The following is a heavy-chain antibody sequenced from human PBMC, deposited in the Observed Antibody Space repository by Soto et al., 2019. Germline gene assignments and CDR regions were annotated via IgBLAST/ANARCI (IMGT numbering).Heavy chain of an antibody. CDR3: ARGYCSSTSCYGGFGYYYYMDV. D-gene: IGHD2-2*01. V-gene: IGHV4-31*03. Sequence: QVQLQESGPGLVKPSQTLSLTCTVSGGSISSGGYYWSWLRQHPGKGLEWIGYIYYSGSTYYNPSLKSRVTIAVETSKNQFSLKLSSVTAADTAVYYCARGYCSSTSCYGGFGYYYYMDVWGKGTTVTVSS. J-gene: IGHJ6*03. CDR1: GGSISSGGYY. CDR2: IYYSGST.